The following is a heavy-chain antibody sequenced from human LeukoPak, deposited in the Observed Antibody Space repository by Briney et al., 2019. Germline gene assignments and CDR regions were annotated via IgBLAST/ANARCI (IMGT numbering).Heavy chain of an antibody. CDR1: GFTFSSYA. J-gene: IGHJ5*02. Sequence: GGSLRLYCAASGFTFSSYAMSWVRQAPGQGLEWVSAISGSGGSTYYADSVKGRFTISRDDSKNTLYLQMNSLRAEDTAAYYCAMPPYGSGSYYKSNWFDPWGQGTLVTVSS. D-gene: IGHD3-10*01. V-gene: IGHV3-23*01. CDR3: AMPPYGSGSYYKSNWFDP. CDR2: ISGSGGST.